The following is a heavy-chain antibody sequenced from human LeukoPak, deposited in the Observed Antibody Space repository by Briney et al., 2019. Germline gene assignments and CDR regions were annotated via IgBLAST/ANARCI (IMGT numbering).Heavy chain of an antibody. J-gene: IGHJ4*02. CDR1: GGTFSSYA. D-gene: IGHD4-17*01. Sequence: SVKVSRKASGGTFSSYAISWVRQAPGQGLEWMGRIIPILGIANYAQKFQGRVTITADKSTSTAYMELSSLRSEDTAVYYCARGSYGDYRFFFDYWGQGTLVTVSS. CDR2: IIPILGIA. CDR3: ARGSYGDYRFFFDY. V-gene: IGHV1-69*04.